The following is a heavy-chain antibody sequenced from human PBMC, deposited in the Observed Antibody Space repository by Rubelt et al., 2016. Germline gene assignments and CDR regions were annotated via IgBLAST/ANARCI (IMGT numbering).Heavy chain of an antibody. V-gene: IGHV4-39*01. D-gene: IGHD1-26*01. CDR2: IFHRGTP. J-gene: IGHJ2*01. CDR1: GGSISSNSYW. CDR3: ARQVGVGKWCVDL. Sequence: QLQLQESGPGLVKPSETLSLTCPVSGGSISSNSYWWVWIRQPPGKELDWIGSIFHRGTPYYNPSLKGRGTMSVETSRNQFSLRRSSVTAADTAVYYCARQVGVGKWCVDLWGRGTLVTVSS.